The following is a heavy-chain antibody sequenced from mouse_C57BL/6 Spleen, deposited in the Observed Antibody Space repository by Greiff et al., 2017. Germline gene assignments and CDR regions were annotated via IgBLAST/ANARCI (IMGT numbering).Heavy chain of an antibody. J-gene: IGHJ3*01. CDR3: ARVAIYYYYEGAWFAY. CDR2: INPGSGGT. D-gene: IGHD2-4*01. CDR1: GYAFTNYL. Sequence: QVQLQQSGAELVRPGTSVKVSCKASGYAFTNYLIEWVKQRPGQGLEWIGGINPGSGGTKYNEKFKGKATLTADKSSSTANMQLSSLTSEHSAVYLCARVAIYYYYEGAWFAYWGQGTLVTVSA. V-gene: IGHV1-54*01.